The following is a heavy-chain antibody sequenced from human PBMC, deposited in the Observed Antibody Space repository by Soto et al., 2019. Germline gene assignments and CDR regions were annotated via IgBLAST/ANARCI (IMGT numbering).Heavy chain of an antibody. CDR3: AKDQGSSWYEIDY. CDR2: ISGSGGST. D-gene: IGHD6-13*01. CDR1: EFTFSNYA. J-gene: IGHJ4*02. Sequence: GGSLILSSGASEFTFSNYAVTWVRQAPGKGLEWVSTISGSGGSTYYADSVKGRFTISRDNSKNTLYLQMNSLRAEDTAVYYCAKDQGSSWYEIDYWGQGTLVTVSS. V-gene: IGHV3-23*01.